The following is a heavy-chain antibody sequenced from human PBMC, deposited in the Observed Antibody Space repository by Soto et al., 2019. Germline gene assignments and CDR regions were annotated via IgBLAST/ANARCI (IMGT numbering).Heavy chain of an antibody. J-gene: IGHJ3*02. CDR3: TTSILFLEHDILTGYYRDAFDI. CDR2: IKSKTDGGTT. Sequence: GGSLRLSCAASGFTFSNAWMSWVRQAPGKGLEWVGRIKSKTDGGTTDYAAPVKGRFTISRDDSKNTLYLQMNSLKTEDTAVYYCTTSILFLEHDILTGYYRDAFDIWGQGTMVTVSS. D-gene: IGHD3-9*01. V-gene: IGHV3-15*01. CDR1: GFTFSNAW.